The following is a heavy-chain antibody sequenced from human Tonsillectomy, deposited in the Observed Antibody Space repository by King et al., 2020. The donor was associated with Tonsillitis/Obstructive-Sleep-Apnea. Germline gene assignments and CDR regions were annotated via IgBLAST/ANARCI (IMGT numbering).Heavy chain of an antibody. V-gene: IGHV4-39*01. CDR2: IYYSGST. Sequence: QMQLQESGPGLVKPSETLSLTCTVSGGSISSSSYYWGWIRQPPGKGLEWIGSIYYSGSTYYNPSLKSRVTISVDTSKNQFSLKLSSVTAADTAVYYCAGQQYYYYYMDVWGKGTTVTVSS. J-gene: IGHJ6*03. CDR1: GGSISSSSYY. CDR3: AGQQYYYYYMDV.